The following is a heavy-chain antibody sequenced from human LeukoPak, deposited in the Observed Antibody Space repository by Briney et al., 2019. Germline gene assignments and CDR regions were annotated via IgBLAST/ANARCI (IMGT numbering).Heavy chain of an antibody. Sequence: PSETLSLTCTVSGGSISSSSYYWGWIRQPPGKGLEWIGSIYYSGSTYYNPSLKSRVTISVDTSKNQFSLKLSSVTAADTAVYYCARYVGGLTPFDYWGQGTLVTVSS. CDR3: ARYVGGLTPFDY. D-gene: IGHD3-10*02. CDR1: GGSISSSSYY. CDR2: IYYSGST. J-gene: IGHJ4*02. V-gene: IGHV4-39*07.